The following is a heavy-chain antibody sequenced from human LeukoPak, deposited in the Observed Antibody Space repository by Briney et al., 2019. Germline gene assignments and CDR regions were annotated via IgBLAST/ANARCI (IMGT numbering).Heavy chain of an antibody. J-gene: IGHJ4*02. V-gene: IGHV4-61*02. CDR2: IYTSGST. CDR3: ARDAPLDYYDSSGYWGPLYYFDY. Sequence: SQTLSLTCTVSGGSIGSGSYYWSWIRQPAGKGLEWIGRIYTSGSTNYNPSLKSRVTISVDTSKNQFSLKLSSVTAADTAVYYCARDAPLDYYDSSGYWGPLYYFDYWGQGTLVTVSS. CDR1: GGSIGSGSYY. D-gene: IGHD3-22*01.